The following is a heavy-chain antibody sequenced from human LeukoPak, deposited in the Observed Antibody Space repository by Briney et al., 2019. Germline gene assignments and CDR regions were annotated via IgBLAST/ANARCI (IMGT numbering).Heavy chain of an antibody. J-gene: IGHJ6*03. D-gene: IGHD6-13*01. CDR1: GYSISSNFY. Sequence: SETLSLTCTVSGYSISSNFYWSWIRQPAGKGLEWIGRIYTSGSTNYNPSLKSRVTMSVDTSKNQFSLKLSSVTAADTAVYYCARDAYSSSWYSDYYYMDVWGKGTTVTISS. CDR2: IYTSGST. V-gene: IGHV4-4*07. CDR3: ARDAYSSSWYSDYYYMDV.